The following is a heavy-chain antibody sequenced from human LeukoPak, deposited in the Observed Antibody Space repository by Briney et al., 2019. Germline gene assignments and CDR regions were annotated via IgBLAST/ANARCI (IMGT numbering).Heavy chain of an antibody. Sequence: GGSLRLSCAASGFTFSSYAMSWVRQAPGKGLEWVSAISGSGGSTYYVDSVKGRFTISRDNSKNTLYLQMNSLRAEDTAVYYCAKDSYYDILTGYNWFDPWGQGTLVTVSS. CDR1: GFTFSSYA. CDR3: AKDSYYDILTGYNWFDP. CDR2: ISGSGGST. J-gene: IGHJ5*02. D-gene: IGHD3-9*01. V-gene: IGHV3-23*01.